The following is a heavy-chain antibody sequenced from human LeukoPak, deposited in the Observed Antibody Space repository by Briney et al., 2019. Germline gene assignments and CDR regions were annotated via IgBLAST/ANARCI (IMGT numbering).Heavy chain of an antibody. D-gene: IGHD1-1*01. CDR1: GFTVSSNH. CDR3: ARGPAGYN. V-gene: IGHV3-53*01. CDR2: IYSGGST. Sequence: GGSLRLSCAASGFTVSSNHVGWVRQAPGKGLEWVSVIYSGGSTDYADSVKGRFTISRDNLKNTLYLQMNSLRAEDTAVYYCARGPAGYNWGQGTLVTFSS. J-gene: IGHJ4*02.